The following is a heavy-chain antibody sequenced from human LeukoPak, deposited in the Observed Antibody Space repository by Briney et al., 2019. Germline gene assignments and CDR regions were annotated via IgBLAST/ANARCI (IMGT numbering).Heavy chain of an antibody. CDR1: GFTFSSYA. CDR2: MWYDGSNE. D-gene: IGHD4-17*01. CDR3: VRGGSTVSEGP. J-gene: IGHJ5*02. V-gene: IGHV3-33*08. Sequence: GGSLRLSCAASGFTFSSYAMSWVRQAPGKGLEWVADMWYDGSNEYYADSVRGRFTISRDNSKNTLYLQMNSLRADDTAVYYCVRGGSTVSEGPWGQGTLVTVSS.